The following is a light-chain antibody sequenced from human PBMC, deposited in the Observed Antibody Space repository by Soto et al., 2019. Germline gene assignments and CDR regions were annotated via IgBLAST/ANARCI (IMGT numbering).Light chain of an antibody. Sequence: VVMTQSQATLSVSPGERATLSCRASQSVSSNLAWYQQKPGQAPRLLIYGASTRATGIPARFSGSGSGTEFTLTISSLQSEDFAVYYCQQYNNWPPITFAQGTRLAIK. CDR1: QSVSSN. V-gene: IGKV3-15*01. CDR3: QQYNNWPPIT. J-gene: IGKJ5*01. CDR2: GAS.